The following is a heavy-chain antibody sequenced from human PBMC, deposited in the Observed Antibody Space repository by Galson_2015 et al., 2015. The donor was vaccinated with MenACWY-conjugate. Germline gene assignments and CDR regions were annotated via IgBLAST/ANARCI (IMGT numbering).Heavy chain of an antibody. J-gene: IGHJ4*02. D-gene: IGHD3-16*01. Sequence: SLRLSCAASGFTFSNAWMTWVRQAPGKGLEWVGRINSETHSGTQDYAAPVNGRFTISRDDSRNTVYLEMNGLKAEDTGLYYCTTDSFGQSCFDSWGQGTPVTVSS. CDR1: GFTFSNAW. CDR2: INSETHSGTQ. V-gene: IGHV3-15*01. CDR3: TTDSFGQSCFDS.